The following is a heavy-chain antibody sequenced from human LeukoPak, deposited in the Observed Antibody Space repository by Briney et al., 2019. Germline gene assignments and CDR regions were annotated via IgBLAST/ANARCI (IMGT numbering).Heavy chain of an antibody. J-gene: IGHJ4*02. CDR3: AREKGVYFDWLSRRAIDY. V-gene: IGHV6-1*01. CDR1: GDSVSSNSAA. CDR2: TYYRSKWYN. D-gene: IGHD3-9*01. Sequence: SQILSLTCAISGDSVSSNSAAWNWIRQSPSRGLEWLGRTYYRSKWYNDYAVSVKSRITINPDTSKNQFSLQLNSVTPEDTAVYYCAREKGVYFDWLSRRAIDYWGQGTLVTVSS.